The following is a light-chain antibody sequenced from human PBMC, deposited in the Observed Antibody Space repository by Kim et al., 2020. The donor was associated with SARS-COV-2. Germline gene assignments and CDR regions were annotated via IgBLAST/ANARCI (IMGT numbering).Light chain of an antibody. J-gene: IGKJ1*01. CDR3: QEYDDTPPWT. CDR2: GTS. Sequence: PGERATLSCRASQTISSNYLAWYQQKLGQAPRLLIYGTSNRATGIPDRFSGRGSGTDFTLTISRLEPEDFAVYYCQEYDDTPPWTFGQGTKVDIK. CDR1: QTISSNY. V-gene: IGKV3-20*01.